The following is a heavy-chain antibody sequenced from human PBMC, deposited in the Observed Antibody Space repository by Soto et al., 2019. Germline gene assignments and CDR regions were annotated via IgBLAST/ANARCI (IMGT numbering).Heavy chain of an antibody. CDR2: TSYDGCNN. J-gene: IGHJ4*02. CDR3: ARWGTSAGLDV. D-gene: IGHD3-16*01. V-gene: IGHV3-33*05. Sequence: QVQLVESGGGVVQPGTSLRLSCVGSGFTFRSYVIHWVRQAPGKGLEWVALTSYDGCNNFYGNSVMGSFTISRHNSRNTVELQLDSLRFEDTALYSCARWGTSAGLDVWGQGTLVSVSS. CDR1: GFTFRSYV.